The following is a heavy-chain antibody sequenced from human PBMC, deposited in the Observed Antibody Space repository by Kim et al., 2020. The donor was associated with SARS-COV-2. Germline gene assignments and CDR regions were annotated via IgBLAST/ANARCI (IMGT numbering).Heavy chain of an antibody. CDR3: AKSRGDSSGGILDY. CDR2: IYSGGSST. J-gene: IGHJ4*02. CDR1: GFTFSSYA. Sequence: GGSLRLSCAASGFTFSSYAMSWVRQAPGKGLEWVSVIYSGGSSTYYADSVKGRFTISRDNSKNTLYLQMNSLRAEDTAVYYCAKSRGDSSGGILDYWGQGTLVTVSS. D-gene: IGHD3-22*01. V-gene: IGHV3-23*03.